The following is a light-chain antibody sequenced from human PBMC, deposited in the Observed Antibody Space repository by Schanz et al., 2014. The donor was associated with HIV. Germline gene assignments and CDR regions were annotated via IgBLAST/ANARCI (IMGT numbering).Light chain of an antibody. J-gene: IGKJ5*01. Sequence: DVVMAQSPLSLSVTPGQPASISCRSGQSLVHSDGNTYLNWFHQRPGQSPRRLIYMVSNRDSWVPDRFSGSGSGTDFTLKIRKVQAEDVGVYYCMQGTHWPVTFGQGTRLEIK. CDR2: MVS. CDR3: MQGTHWPVT. V-gene: IGKV2-30*02. CDR1: QSLVHSDGNTY.